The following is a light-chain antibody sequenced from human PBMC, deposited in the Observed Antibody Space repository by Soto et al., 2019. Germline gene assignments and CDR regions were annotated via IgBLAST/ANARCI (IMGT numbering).Light chain of an antibody. CDR2: DTS. J-gene: IGKJ1*01. V-gene: IGKV1-5*01. CDR1: QSISSW. CDR3: QQYNSYSKP. Sequence: EIRMTQSPATLSASAGERVTITCRASQSISSWLALYPQTPGKAPKLLIYDTSQWDSGVPSRFSGSGSGTDFTLTISSLQPEDFAPYYCQQYNSYSKPFGQGAKVDIK.